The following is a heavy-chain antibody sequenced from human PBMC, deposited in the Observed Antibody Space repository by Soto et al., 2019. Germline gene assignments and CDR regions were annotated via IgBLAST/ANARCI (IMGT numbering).Heavy chain of an antibody. CDR1: GFDFGDYY. Sequence: RGSLRLSCTGSGFDFGDYYMSWIRQAPGKGLEWVSYIDSGDGTTYYTDSVKGRFTISRDNAKKTVYLQMSSLRVEDTALYYCVRTYYSSSWFTFDRWGQGTLVTVSS. CDR3: VRTYYSSSWFTFDR. CDR2: IDSGDGTT. V-gene: IGHV3-11*01. D-gene: IGHD6-13*01. J-gene: IGHJ4*02.